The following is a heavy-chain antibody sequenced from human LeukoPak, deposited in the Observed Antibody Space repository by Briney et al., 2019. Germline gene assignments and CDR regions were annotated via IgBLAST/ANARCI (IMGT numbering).Heavy chain of an antibody. CDR1: GYTFTSYY. J-gene: IGHJ6*03. Sequence: ASVKVSCKASGYTFTSYYMHWVRQAPGQGLEWMGWINPNSGGTNYAQKFQGRVTMTRDTSNSTAYMELSRLRSDDTAVYYCARAERYCSSTSCYAHYYYYYYMDVWGKGTTVTVSS. CDR2: INPNSGGT. CDR3: ARAERYCSSTSCYAHYYYYYYMDV. V-gene: IGHV1-2*02. D-gene: IGHD2-2*01.